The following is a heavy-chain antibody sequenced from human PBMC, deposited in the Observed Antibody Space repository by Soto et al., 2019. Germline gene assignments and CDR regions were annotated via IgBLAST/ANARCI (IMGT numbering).Heavy chain of an antibody. J-gene: IGHJ4*02. CDR2: INPNSGDT. CDR3: ARGQLGPKYYFDY. Sequence: QVQLVQSGAEVKKPGASVKVSCKASGYTFTSYYMHWVRQAPGQGLEWMGWINPNSGDTNYAQKFQGWVTMTRDTSISTAYMELSRLRSDDTALYYCARGQLGPKYYFDYWGQGTLVTVSS. CDR1: GYTFTSYY. D-gene: IGHD1-1*01. V-gene: IGHV1-2*04.